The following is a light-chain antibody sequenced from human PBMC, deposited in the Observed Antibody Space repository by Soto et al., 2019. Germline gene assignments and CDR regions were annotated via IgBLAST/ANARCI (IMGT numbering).Light chain of an antibody. J-gene: IGLJ3*02. V-gene: IGLV2-18*01. CDR3: SLYTSSSINWV. Sequence: QSVLTQPPSVSGSPGQSVTISCTGTSSDVGSYNRVSWYQQPPGTAPKLMIYEVSNRPSGVPDRFSGSKSGNTASLTISGLQAEDEADYYCSLYTSSSINWVFGGGTKVTVL. CDR1: SSDVGSYNR. CDR2: EVS.